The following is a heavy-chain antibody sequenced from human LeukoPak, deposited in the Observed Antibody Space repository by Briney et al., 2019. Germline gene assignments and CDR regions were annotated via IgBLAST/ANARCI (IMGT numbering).Heavy chain of an antibody. CDR1: GYTFTGYY. CDR3: ARGGYSSGWDLDY. CDR2: INPNSGGT. J-gene: IGHJ4*02. D-gene: IGHD6-19*01. V-gene: IGHV1-2*02. Sequence: EASVKVSCKASGYTFTGYYMHWVRQAPGQGLEWMGWINPNSGGTNYAQKFQGRVTMTRDTSIGTAYMELNRLRSDDTAVYYCARGGYSSGWDLDYWGQGTLVTVSS.